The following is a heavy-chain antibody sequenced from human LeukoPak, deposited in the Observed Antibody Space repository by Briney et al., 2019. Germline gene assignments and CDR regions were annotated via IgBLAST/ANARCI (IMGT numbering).Heavy chain of an antibody. CDR2: ISSSGSTR. D-gene: IGHD5-24*01. J-gene: IGHJ4*02. Sequence: GGSLRLSCAASRFTFSSYEMNWVRQAPGKGLEWVSYISSSGSTRYYADSVKGRFTISRDNAKNSLYLQMNSLIAEDTAVYYCAKSGYNRFDYWGQGTRVTVSS. CDR3: AKSGYNRFDY. V-gene: IGHV3-48*03. CDR1: RFTFSSYE.